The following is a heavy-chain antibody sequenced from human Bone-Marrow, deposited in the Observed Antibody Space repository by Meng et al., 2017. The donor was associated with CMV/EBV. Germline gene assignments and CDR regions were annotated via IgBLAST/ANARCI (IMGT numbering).Heavy chain of an antibody. V-gene: IGHV3-15*01. D-gene: IGHD4-17*01. J-gene: IGHJ5*02. Sequence: GGSLRLSCAASGFTFSNAWMNWVRQAPGKGLEWVGRIKSKTDGGTTDYVAPVKGRFTISRDDSKNTLYLQMNSLKTEDTAVYYCAKDNRPYGDSGNWFDLWGQGTLVTVSS. CDR3: AKDNRPYGDSGNWFDL. CDR1: GFTFSNAW. CDR2: IKSKTDGGTT.